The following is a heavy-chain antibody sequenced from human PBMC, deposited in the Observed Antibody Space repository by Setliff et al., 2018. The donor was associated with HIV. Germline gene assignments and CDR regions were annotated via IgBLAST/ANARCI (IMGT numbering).Heavy chain of an antibody. CDR2: IYYSGST. Sequence: LSLTCTVSGGPFSSSSYYWSWIRQHPGKGLEWIGYIYYSGSTYYNPSLKSRVTMSVDTSKNQFSLKLSSVTAADTAVYYCARARGLLPYYYLDVWGKGTTVTVSS. CDR3: ARARGLLPYYYLDV. D-gene: IGHD3-10*01. V-gene: IGHV4-31*03. CDR1: GGPFSSSSYY. J-gene: IGHJ6*03.